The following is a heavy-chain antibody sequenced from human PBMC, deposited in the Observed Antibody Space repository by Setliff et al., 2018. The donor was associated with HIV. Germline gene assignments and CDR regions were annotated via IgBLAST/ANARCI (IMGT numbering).Heavy chain of an antibody. CDR3: ARGSSNTWYYYFDS. CDR1: GGSISSGDYY. CDR2: MYYSGST. V-gene: IGHV4-61*08. Sequence: SETLSLTCTVSGGSISSGDYYWSWIRQLPGKGLEWIGYMYYSGSTKYNPSLKSRVTMSVDTSKNQFSLKLSSVTAADTAVYYCARGSSNTWYYYFDSWGQGTLVTVSS. J-gene: IGHJ4*02. D-gene: IGHD6-13*01.